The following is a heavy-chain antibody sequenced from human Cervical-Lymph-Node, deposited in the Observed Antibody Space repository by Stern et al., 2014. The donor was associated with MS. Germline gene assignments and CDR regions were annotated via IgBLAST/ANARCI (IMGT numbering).Heavy chain of an antibody. D-gene: IGHD3-16*01. Sequence: QVQLVQPGAEVNRPGPSVKVSCKASGGTFSGYAITSVRQAPGQGLEWMVGIAPIFWQSKHAQKFQGRVTITADKSTGTGYMELNSLKSNDTAVYYRARGETPIPSYGMDVWGQGTTVTVSS. V-gene: IGHV1-69*06. CDR2: IAPIFWQS. CDR1: GGTFSGYA. J-gene: IGHJ6*01. CDR3: ARGETPIPSYGMDV.